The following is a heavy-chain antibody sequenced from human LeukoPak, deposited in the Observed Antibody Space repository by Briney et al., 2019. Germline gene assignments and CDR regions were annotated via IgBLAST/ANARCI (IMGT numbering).Heavy chain of an antibody. V-gene: IGHV3-23*01. D-gene: IGHD3-10*01. CDR1: GFTFSSYA. Sequence: GGSLRLSCAASGFTFSSYAMTWVRQAPGKGLEWVSAISGSGGSIDYADSVKGRFFIYRDNFKNTLYLQMNNLRAEDTAVYYCAKPPFGSGSDYNILSFDYWGQGTLVTVSS. CDR3: AKPPFGSGSDYNILSFDY. CDR2: ISGSGGSI. J-gene: IGHJ4*02.